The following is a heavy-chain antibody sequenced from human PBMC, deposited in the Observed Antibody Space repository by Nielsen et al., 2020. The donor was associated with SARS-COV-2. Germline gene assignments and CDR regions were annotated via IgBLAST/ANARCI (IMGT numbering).Heavy chain of an antibody. Sequence: GGSLRHSCKGSGHSFTSYWIGWVRQMPGKGLEWMGIIYPGDSDTRYSPSFQGQVTISADKSISTAYLQWSSLKASDTAMYYCARGARYYYYYMDVWGKGTTVTVSS. CDR3: ARGARYYYYYMDV. CDR1: GHSFTSYW. CDR2: IYPGDSDT. J-gene: IGHJ6*03. V-gene: IGHV5-51*01.